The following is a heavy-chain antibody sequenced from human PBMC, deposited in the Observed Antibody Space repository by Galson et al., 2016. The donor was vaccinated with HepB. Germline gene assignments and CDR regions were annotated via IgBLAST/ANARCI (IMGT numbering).Heavy chain of an antibody. CDR1: GLTFSTYA. Sequence: SLRLSCAVSGLTFSTYAMSWVRQAPGKGLEWDALISGGGYNSTYYADSVKGRFTISRENSKNKLHLQMNSLRAEETAVSFCVKVCWGSRTFDMWGQGTMGTVSA. V-gene: IGHV3-23*01. CDR3: VKVCWGSRTFDM. CDR2: ISGGGYNST. D-gene: IGHD3-10*02. J-gene: IGHJ3*02.